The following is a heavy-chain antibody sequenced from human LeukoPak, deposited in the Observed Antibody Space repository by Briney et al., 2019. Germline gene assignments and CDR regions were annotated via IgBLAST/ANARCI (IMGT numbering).Heavy chain of an antibody. Sequence: GESLKISCKGSGYSFTSYWIGWVRQMPGKGLEWMGIIYPGESDTRYSPSFQGQVTTSADKSSSTAYLQWSSLKASDTAMYYCARHEGDTAMVGDYWGQGTLVTVSS. J-gene: IGHJ4*02. CDR3: ARHEGDTAMVGDY. V-gene: IGHV5-51*01. D-gene: IGHD5-18*01. CDR1: GYSFTSYW. CDR2: IYPGESDT.